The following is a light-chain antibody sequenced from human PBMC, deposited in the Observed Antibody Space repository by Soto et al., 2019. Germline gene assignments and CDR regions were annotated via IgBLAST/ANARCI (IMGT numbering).Light chain of an antibody. J-gene: IGKJ2*01. CDR2: DAS. CDR3: PHYISYPYT. Sequence: GDRVTITCRASQTTNTWLAWYQQKPGTAPKLLIYDASSLEGGVPSRFRASGSGTEFTLTISSLQPDDLATYYCPHYISYPYTFGQGTKVEIK. CDR1: QTTNTW. V-gene: IGKV1-5*01.